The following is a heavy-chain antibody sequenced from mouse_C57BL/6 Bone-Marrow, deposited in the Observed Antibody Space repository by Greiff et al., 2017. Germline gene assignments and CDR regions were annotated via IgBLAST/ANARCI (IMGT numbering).Heavy chain of an antibody. CDR2: INPYNGGT. CDR3: ATYSRAY. V-gene: IGHV1-19*01. Sequence: VQLQQSGPVLVKPGASVKMSCKASGYTFTDYCMNWVKQSHGKSLEWIGVINPYNGGTSYNQKFEGKATLTVYKSSSTAYMELNSLTSEESAVYYGATYSRAYWGQRTLVTVSA. J-gene: IGHJ3*01. D-gene: IGHD2-5*01. CDR1: GYTFTDYC.